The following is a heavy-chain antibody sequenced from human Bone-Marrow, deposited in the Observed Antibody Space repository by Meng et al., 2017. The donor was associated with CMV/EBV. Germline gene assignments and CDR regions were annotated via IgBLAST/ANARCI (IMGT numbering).Heavy chain of an antibody. CDR2: IGTAGDT. D-gene: IGHD6-19*01. V-gene: IGHV3-13*01. J-gene: IGHJ6*02. CDR1: GFTFSSYD. CDR3: ARVGPLYSSGWYFGKDYYGMDV. Sequence: ESLKISCAASGFTFSSYDMHWVRQATGKGLEWVSAIGTAGDTYYPGSVKGRFTISRENAKNSLSLQMNSLRAGDTAVYYCARVGPLYSSGWYFGKDYYGMDVWGQGTTVTVSS.